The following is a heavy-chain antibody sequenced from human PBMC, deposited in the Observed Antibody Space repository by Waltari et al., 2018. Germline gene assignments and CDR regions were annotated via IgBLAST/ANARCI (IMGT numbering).Heavy chain of an antibody. CDR2: VFHSGST. CDR1: GGSMTSHY. Sequence: QVQLQESGPGLVKPSETLSLTCTVAGGSMTSHYWGWIRPSPGKGLEWVGYVFHSGSTNYNPSLKSPVTMPLDPSKSQFSLRLTSVTPADTAVYYCARDILHSFYYYMDVWGKGTMVTVSS. D-gene: IGHD5-18*01. CDR3: ARDILHSFYYYMDV. J-gene: IGHJ6*03. V-gene: IGHV4-59*11.